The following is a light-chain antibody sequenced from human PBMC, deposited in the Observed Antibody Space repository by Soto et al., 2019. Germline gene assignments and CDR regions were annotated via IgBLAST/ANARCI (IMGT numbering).Light chain of an antibody. V-gene: IGKV1-39*01. J-gene: IGKJ4*01. CDR1: QSISSY. Sequence: DIQMTQSPSSLSASVGDRVTITCRASQSISSYLNWYQQKPGKAPKLLIYAASSLQSGVPSRFSGSGSGTDFTLTISSLQPEDFATYYCQQSYSTLTFGGGTNVDIK. CDR3: QQSYSTLT. CDR2: AAS.